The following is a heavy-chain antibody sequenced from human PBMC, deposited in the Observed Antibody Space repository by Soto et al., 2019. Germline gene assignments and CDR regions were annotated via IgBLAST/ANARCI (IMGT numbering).Heavy chain of an antibody. V-gene: IGHV3-30*18. J-gene: IGHJ3*02. CDR2: ISHDGSNK. CDR3: AKDRLRAGGLVPIALDAFDT. D-gene: IGHD6-19*01. CDR1: GLSISKHG. Sequence: SLRLSCVASGLSISKHGMHWVRQAPGKGLEWVAVISHDGSNKKYVDSVKGRFTISRDNSKNRLYLQMNFLRPEDTAVYYCAKDRLRAGGLVPIALDAFDTWGQGTMVTVSS.